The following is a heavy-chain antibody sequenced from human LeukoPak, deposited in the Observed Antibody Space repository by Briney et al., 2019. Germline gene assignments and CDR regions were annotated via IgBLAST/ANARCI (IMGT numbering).Heavy chain of an antibody. J-gene: IGHJ4*02. CDR1: GFTFSSYN. D-gene: IGHD6-19*01. Sequence: GGSLRLSCAASGFTFSSYNMNWVRQAPGKGLEWVSSISSSSSYIYYADSVKGRFTISRDNAKNSLYLQMNSLRAEDTAVYYCASIMIAVAAPGDYWGQGTLVTVSS. CDR3: ASIMIAVAAPGDY. V-gene: IGHV3-21*01. CDR2: ISSSSSYI.